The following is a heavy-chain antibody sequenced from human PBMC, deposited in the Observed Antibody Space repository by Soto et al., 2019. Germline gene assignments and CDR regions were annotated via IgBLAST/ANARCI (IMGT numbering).Heavy chain of an antibody. CDR3: AKAHLTIFGPHAFDI. Sequence: GGSLRLSCAASGFTFSSYGMHWVRQAPGKGLEWVAVISYDGSNKYYADSVKGRFTISRDNSKNTLYLQMNSLRAEDTAVYYCAKAHLTIFGPHAFDIWGQGTMVTVSS. V-gene: IGHV3-30*18. CDR1: GFTFSSYG. CDR2: ISYDGSNK. D-gene: IGHD3-3*01. J-gene: IGHJ3*02.